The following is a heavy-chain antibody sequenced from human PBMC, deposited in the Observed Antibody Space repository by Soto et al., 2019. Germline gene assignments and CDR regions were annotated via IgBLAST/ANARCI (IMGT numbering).Heavy chain of an antibody. V-gene: IGHV4-34*01. CDR3: ARGCVNYDFWRGYLKNWFDS. D-gene: IGHD3-3*01. CDR1: GGSFSGYY. J-gene: IGHJ5*01. Sequence: QVQLQQWGAGLLKPSETLSLTYAVYGGSFSGYYWSWIRQPPGKGLEWIGEINHSGSTNYNPSLKSRVTISVDTSKNQFSLKLSSVTAADTAVYYCARGCVNYDFWRGYLKNWFDSWGQGTLVTVSS. CDR2: INHSGST.